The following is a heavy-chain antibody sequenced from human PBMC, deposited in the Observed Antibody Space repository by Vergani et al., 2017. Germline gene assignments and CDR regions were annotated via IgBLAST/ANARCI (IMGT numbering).Heavy chain of an antibody. CDR2: VMPSGMT. CDR3: ARYRLGYLDV. Sequence: QGQLQKSGPGAVKPSQTLSLTCTVPGFSSSNSDYFWTWIRQPAGKGLGWIGGVMPSGMTNYNPSLESRVTMSVDTSKDRFSLRLDSVTVADTAVYYCARYRLGYLDVWGKGTTVIVSS. D-gene: IGHD3-16*02. V-gene: IGHV4-61*02. J-gene: IGHJ6*03. CDR1: GFSSSNSDYF.